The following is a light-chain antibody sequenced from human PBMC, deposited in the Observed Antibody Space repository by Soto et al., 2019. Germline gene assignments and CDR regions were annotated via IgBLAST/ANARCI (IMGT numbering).Light chain of an antibody. CDR2: YAS. CDR3: QQYNNWHPLT. CDR1: QSVSIN. Sequence: EIVMTQSPGTLSVSPGERATLSCRASQSVSINLAWYQQKPGQAPRLLIYYASTRATGIPARFSGSGSGTEVTLPIISLQSKEFAVYYCQQYNNWHPLTFGGGTKVEIK. J-gene: IGKJ4*01. V-gene: IGKV3D-15*01.